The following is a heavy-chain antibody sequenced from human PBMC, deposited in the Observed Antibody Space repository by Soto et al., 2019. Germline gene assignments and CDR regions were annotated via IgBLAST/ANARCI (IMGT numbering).Heavy chain of an antibody. CDR2: FYYSENT. CDR3: AKLAGYCSGNSCHGDYAMDV. J-gene: IGHJ6*02. D-gene: IGHD2-2*01. CDR1: GFSISSKSYS. V-gene: IGHV4-39*01. Sequence: SETLSLTCTVSGFSISSKSYSWVWIRQPPGKGLEWIGTFYYSENTYYNPSLKSRVTISVDTSKNQFSLKLSSVTAADTAVYYCAKLAGYCSGNSCHGDYAMDVWGQGTTVTVSS.